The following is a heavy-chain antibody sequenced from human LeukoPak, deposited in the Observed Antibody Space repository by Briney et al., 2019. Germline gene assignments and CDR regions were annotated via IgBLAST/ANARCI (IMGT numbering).Heavy chain of an antibody. Sequence: ASVKVSCKASGYTFTSYGISWVRQAPGQGLECMGWISAYNGNTNYAQKVQGRVTMTTDTSTSTAYMELRSLRSDDTAVYYCATAKYCSSTRCCDALDIWGQGTMVTVSS. CDR3: ATAKYCSSTRCCDALDI. D-gene: IGHD2-2*01. CDR1: GYTFTSYG. J-gene: IGHJ3*02. V-gene: IGHV1-18*01. CDR2: ISAYNGNT.